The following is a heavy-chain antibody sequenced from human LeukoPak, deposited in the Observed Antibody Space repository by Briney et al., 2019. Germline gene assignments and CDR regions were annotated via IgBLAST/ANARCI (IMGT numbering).Heavy chain of an antibody. CDR1: GYTFTGYF. CDR3: ASSIVYCSSTSCYFN. V-gene: IGHV1-2*02. D-gene: IGHD2-2*01. J-gene: IGHJ4*02. Sequence: ASVKVSCKASGYTFTGYFMHWVRQAPGQGLEWMGWINPNSGGTNYAQKFQGRVTMTRDTSISTAYMELSRLRPDDTAVYYCASSIVYCSSTSCYFNWGQGTLATVSS. CDR2: INPNSGGT.